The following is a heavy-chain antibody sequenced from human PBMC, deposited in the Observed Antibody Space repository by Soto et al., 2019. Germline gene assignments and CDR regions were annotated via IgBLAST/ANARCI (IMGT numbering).Heavy chain of an antibody. CDR1: GFTFRSYV. J-gene: IGHJ6*04. D-gene: IGHD1-1*01. Sequence: PAGSLRLSCAACGFTFRSYVIPWVLQAPCKGLEWVAVLSYDGSNKYYADSVKGRFTISRDNSKNTLYLQMNSLRAEEAAVYYCERDIGNEASYGMDVWGKGTTVTVSS. CDR2: LSYDGSNK. V-gene: IGHV3-30-3*01. CDR3: ERDIGNEASYGMDV.